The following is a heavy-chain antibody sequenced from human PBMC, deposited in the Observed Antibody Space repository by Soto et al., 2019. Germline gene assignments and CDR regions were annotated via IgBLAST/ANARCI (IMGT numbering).Heavy chain of an antibody. Sequence: GGSLRLSCTVSGLNFEDCTINWFRQTPGKGLEWVGFMRSRLYGGGVGYVASVKGRFTISRDESKSIAYLRMNSLKTEHTAVYYCPEARVSKYFYYG. J-gene: IGHJ6*01. CDR3: PEARVSKYFYYG. V-gene: IGHV3-49*03. D-gene: IGHD6-13*01. CDR2: MRSRLYGGGV. CDR1: GLNFEDCT.